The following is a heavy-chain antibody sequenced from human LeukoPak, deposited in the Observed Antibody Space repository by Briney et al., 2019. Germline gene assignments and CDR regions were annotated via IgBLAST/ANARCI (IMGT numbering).Heavy chain of an antibody. J-gene: IGHJ4*02. D-gene: IGHD6-13*01. CDR1: GGSISSSSYY. Sequence: PSETLSLTCTVSGGSISSSSYYWGWIRQPPGKGLEWIGCIYYSGSTYYSPSLKSRVTISVDTSKNQFSLKLSSVTAADTAVYYCARDPPPHYSSSWYYFDYWGQGTLVTVSS. V-gene: IGHV4-39*07. CDR3: ARDPPPHYSSSWYYFDY. CDR2: IYYSGST.